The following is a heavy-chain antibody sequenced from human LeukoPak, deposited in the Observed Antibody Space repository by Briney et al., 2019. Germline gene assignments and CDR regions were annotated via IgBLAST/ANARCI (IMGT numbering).Heavy chain of an antibody. Sequence: GGSLRLSCAASGFTFDDYAMHWVRQAPGKGLEWVSGISWNSGSIGYADPVKGRFTISRDNAKNSLYLQMNSLRAEDTALYYCAKEKYDILTGYPGYFDYWGQGTLVTVSS. CDR1: GFTFDDYA. J-gene: IGHJ4*02. CDR3: AKEKYDILTGYPGYFDY. V-gene: IGHV3-9*01. D-gene: IGHD3-9*01. CDR2: ISWNSGSI.